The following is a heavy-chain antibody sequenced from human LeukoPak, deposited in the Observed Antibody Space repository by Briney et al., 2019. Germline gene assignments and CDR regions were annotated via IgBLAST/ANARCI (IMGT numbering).Heavy chain of an antibody. D-gene: IGHD5-18*01. V-gene: IGHV5-51*01. J-gene: IGHJ4*02. CDR3: ASAYSYGLYYFDY. CDR2: IYPGDSDT. CDR1: GYSFTSYW. Sequence: GESLKISCKGSGYSFTSYWIGWVRQMPGKGLEWMGIIYPGDSDTRYSPSFQGQVTISADKSISTAYLQWSSLKASDTAMYYRASAYSYGLYYFDYWGQGTLVTVSS.